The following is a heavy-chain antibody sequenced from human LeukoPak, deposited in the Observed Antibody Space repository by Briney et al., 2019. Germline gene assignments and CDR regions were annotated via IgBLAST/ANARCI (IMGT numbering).Heavy chain of an antibody. J-gene: IGHJ6*03. CDR1: GFTFGDYA. D-gene: IGHD2-2*01. V-gene: IGHV3-49*04. Sequence: GGSLRLSCTASGFTFGDYALSWVRQAPGKGLEWVGLIRSKPFGGTTEYAASVKGRFTISRDDSKNIAYLQMNSLRAEDTAVYYCARESGSRSYYYYMDVWGKGTTVTVSS. CDR2: IRSKPFGGTT. CDR3: ARESGSRSYYYYMDV.